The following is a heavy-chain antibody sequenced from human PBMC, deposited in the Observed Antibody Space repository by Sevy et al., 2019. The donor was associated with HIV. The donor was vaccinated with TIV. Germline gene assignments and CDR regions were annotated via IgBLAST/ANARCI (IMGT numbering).Heavy chain of an antibody. CDR2: IGGSADYT. CDR3: ARDGSYGLDY. D-gene: IGHD3-10*01. Sequence: GGSLRLSCVTSGFTFSSYAMSWVRQTPGKGLEWVSAIGGSADYTYYADSVKGRFTISRDNSKNTLYLQMNSLRAEDTAVYYCARDGSYGLDYWGQGTLVTVSS. V-gene: IGHV3-23*01. CDR1: GFTFSSYA. J-gene: IGHJ4*02.